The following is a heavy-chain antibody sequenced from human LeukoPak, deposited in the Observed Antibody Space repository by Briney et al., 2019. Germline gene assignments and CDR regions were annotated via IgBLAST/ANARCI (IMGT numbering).Heavy chain of an antibody. Sequence: GGSLRLSCAASGFSFSAYAMSWVRQAPGKGLQWVSTLSASGSTSYYTDSVKGRFNISRDKSKNTLYLQMNSLRAEDTAVYYCTTAYYNTDGYYHDYWGQGTLVTVSS. CDR3: TTAYYNTDGYYHDY. CDR1: GFSFSAYA. V-gene: IGHV3-23*01. J-gene: IGHJ4*02. D-gene: IGHD3-22*01. CDR2: LSASGSTS.